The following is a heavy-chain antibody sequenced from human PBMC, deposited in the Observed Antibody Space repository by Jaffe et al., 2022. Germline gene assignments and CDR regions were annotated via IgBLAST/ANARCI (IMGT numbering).Heavy chain of an antibody. CDR1: GFTFSSYA. Sequence: EVQLLESGGGLVQPGGSLRLSCAASGFTFSSYAMSWVRQAPGKGLEWVSAISGSGGSTYYADSVKGRFTISRDNSKNTLYLQMNSLRAEDTAVYYCAKVGTRTYYDFWSGPPRYYYMDVWGKGTTVTVSS. D-gene: IGHD3-3*01. J-gene: IGHJ6*03. CDR3: AKVGTRTYYDFWSGPPRYYYMDV. CDR2: ISGSGGST. V-gene: IGHV3-23*01.